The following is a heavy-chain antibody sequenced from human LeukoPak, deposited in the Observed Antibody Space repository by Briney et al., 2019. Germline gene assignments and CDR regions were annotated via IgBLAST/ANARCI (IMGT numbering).Heavy chain of an antibody. Sequence: PPGTLSLTCAVSGGSISSSNWWSWVRQPPGKGLEWIGEIYHSGSTNYNPSLKSRVTISVDKSKNQFSLKLSSVTAADTAVYYCASSNILTGYYLNWFDPWGQGTLVTVSS. CDR3: ASSNILTGYYLNWFDP. J-gene: IGHJ5*02. CDR2: IYHSGST. V-gene: IGHV4-4*03. CDR1: GGSISSSNW. D-gene: IGHD3-9*01.